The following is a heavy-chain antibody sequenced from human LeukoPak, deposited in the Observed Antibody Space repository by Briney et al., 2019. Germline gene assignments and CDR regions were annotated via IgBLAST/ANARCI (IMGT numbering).Heavy chain of an antibody. CDR2: IYYSGST. CDR3: ARGPTEYDFSSGYYNY. Sequence: SETLSLTCTVSGGSISSYYWSWIRQPPGKGLEWIGYIYYSGSTNYNPSLKSRVTISVDTSKNQFSLKLSSVTAADTAVYYCARGPTEYDFSSGYYNYWGQGTLVTVSS. J-gene: IGHJ4*02. CDR1: GGSISSYY. V-gene: IGHV4-59*01. D-gene: IGHD3-3*01.